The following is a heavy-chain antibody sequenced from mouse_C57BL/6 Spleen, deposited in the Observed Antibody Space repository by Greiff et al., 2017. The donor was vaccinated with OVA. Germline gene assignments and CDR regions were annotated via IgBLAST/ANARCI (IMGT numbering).Heavy chain of an antibody. CDR1: GYTFTSYW. CDR2: IDPSDSET. CDR3: ARSLDYGSSYFDY. D-gene: IGHD1-1*01. V-gene: IGHV1-52*01. Sequence: VQLQQPGAELVRPGSSVKLSCKASGYTFTSYWMHWVKQRPIQGLEWIGNIDPSDSETHYNQKFKDKVTLTVDKSSSTAYMQLSSLTSENSAVYYCARSLDYGSSYFDYWGQGTTLTVSS. J-gene: IGHJ2*01.